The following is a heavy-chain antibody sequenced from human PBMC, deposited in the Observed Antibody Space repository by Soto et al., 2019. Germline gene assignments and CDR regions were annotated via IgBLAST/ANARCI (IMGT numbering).Heavy chain of an antibody. CDR2: LTWNGEVL. CDR3: VKDSESSGYLTHLDY. V-gene: IGHV3-9*01. J-gene: IGHJ4*02. CDR1: GFTFDDYA. Sequence: GGSLRLSCVASGFTFDDYAIHWVRQTPGKGLEWVSGLTWNGEVLGYADSVKGRFTISRDNAKNSLYLEMNSLRPEDTALYYCVKDSESSGYLTHLDYWGQGTLVSVSS. D-gene: IGHD3-22*01.